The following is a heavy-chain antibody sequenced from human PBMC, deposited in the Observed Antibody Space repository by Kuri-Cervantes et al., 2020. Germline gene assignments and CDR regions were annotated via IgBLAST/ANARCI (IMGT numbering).Heavy chain of an antibody. D-gene: IGHD1-1*01. CDR3: AKERSGTGTTYDY. J-gene: IGHJ4*02. CDR2: ISHDGSNK. V-gene: IGHV3-30*18. Sequence: GESLKISCAASGFTFSSYGMHWVRQAPGKGLEWVAVISHDGSNKYYADSVKGRFTISRDNSKNTLYLQMNSLRAEDTAVYYCAKERSGTGTTYDYWGQGTLVTVSS. CDR1: GFTFSSYG.